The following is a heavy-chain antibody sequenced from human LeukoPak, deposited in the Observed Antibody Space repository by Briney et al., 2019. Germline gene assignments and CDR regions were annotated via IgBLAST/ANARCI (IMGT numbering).Heavy chain of an antibody. Sequence: SETLSLTCAVYGGSFSGYYWSWIRQAPGKGREGIGSIYHSGSTYYNPSLTSRVTIPVDTSKNQFSLKLSSVTAADTAVYYCARSSGYELVDYWGQGTLVTVSS. D-gene: IGHD5-12*01. J-gene: IGHJ4*02. CDR2: IYHSGST. CDR3: ARSSGYELVDY. V-gene: IGHV4-34*01. CDR1: GGSFSGYY.